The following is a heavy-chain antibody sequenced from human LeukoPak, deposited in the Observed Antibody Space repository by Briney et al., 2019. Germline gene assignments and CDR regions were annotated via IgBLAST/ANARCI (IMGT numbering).Heavy chain of an antibody. Sequence: PGGSLRLSCVGALGRHWIVWVRQAPGKGLEWVANIKEDGSQKYYMDSVKGRFTISRDNAKSALFLQMNNLRVEDTAVYYCTRDQTWGQGTLVTVSS. CDR2: IKEDGSQK. V-gene: IGHV3-7*01. CDR1: LGRHW. J-gene: IGHJ4*02. CDR3: TRDQT.